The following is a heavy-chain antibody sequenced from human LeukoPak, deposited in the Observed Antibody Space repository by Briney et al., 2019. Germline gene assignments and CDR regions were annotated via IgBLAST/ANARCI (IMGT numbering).Heavy chain of an antibody. Sequence: GGSLRLSCIASGLTFSDSGMSWVRQAPGKGLEWVALTWFDGSNNHYADSVKGRFSISRDNSKNTLYLQMNSLRAEDTAVYYCARDSVMTTLTADPDFWGQGTLVTVSS. V-gene: IGHV3-33*01. CDR3: ARDSVMTTLTADPDF. CDR1: GLTFSDSG. CDR2: TWFDGSNN. D-gene: IGHD4-11*01. J-gene: IGHJ4*02.